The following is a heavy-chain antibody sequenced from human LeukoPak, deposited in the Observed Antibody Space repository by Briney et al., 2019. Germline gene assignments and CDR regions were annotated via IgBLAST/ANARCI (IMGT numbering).Heavy chain of an antibody. Sequence: VGSLRLSCAASGFTFSSYAMSWVRQAPGKGLEWVSAISGSGGSTYYADSVKGRFTISRDNSKNTLYLQMNSLRAEDTAVYYCAKAWNFWSGYLDYWGQGTLVTVSS. CDR3: AKAWNFWSGYLDY. CDR1: GFTFSSYA. V-gene: IGHV3-23*01. J-gene: IGHJ4*02. CDR2: ISGSGGST. D-gene: IGHD3-3*01.